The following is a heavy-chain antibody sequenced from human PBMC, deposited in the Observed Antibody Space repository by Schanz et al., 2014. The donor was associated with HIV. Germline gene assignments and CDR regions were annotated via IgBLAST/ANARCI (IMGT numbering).Heavy chain of an antibody. Sequence: EVQLVESGGGLVQPGGSLRLSCTASGLPFSTYAMSWVRQAPGKGLEWVSGMRGSDDSTFYADSVKGRFTISRDNSKNTLYFQMNSLRAEDTAIYYCAKTSYGWYFDYWGQGTLVTVSS. CDR3: AKTSYGWYFDY. CDR2: MRGSDDST. V-gene: IGHV3-23*04. CDR1: GLPFSTYA. D-gene: IGHD6-19*01. J-gene: IGHJ4*02.